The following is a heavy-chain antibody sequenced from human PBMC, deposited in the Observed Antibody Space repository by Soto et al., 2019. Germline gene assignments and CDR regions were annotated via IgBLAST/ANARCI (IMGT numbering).Heavy chain of an antibody. V-gene: IGHV3-33*06. J-gene: IGHJ4*02. D-gene: IGHD4-17*01. CDR2: IWYDGSNK. CDR1: GFTFSSYG. Sequence: GGSLRLSCAASGFTFSSYGMHWVRQAPGKGLEWVAVIWYDGSNKYYADSVKSRFTISRDNSKNTLYLQMNSLRAQYTAVYYCSKDSDYKAPGADYWRQGTLVTVSS. CDR3: SKDSDYKAPGADY.